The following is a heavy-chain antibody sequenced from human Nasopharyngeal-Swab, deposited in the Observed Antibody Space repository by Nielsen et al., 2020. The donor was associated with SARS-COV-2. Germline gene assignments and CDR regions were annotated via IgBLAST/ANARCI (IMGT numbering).Heavy chain of an antibody. CDR1: GGTFSSYA. CDR3: ARVESYDSSGYYFDY. J-gene: IGHJ4*02. D-gene: IGHD3-22*01. Sequence: SVKVSCKASGGTFSSYAITWVRQAPGQGLEWMGGIIPIFGTANYAQKFQGRVTITADESTSTAYMELSSLRSEDTAVYYCARVESYDSSGYYFDYRDQGTLVTVSS. CDR2: IIPIFGTA. V-gene: IGHV1-69*13.